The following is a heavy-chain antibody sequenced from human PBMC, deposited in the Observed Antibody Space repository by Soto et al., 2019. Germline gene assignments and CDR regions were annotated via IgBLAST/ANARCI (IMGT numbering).Heavy chain of an antibody. V-gene: IGHV4-39*01. D-gene: IGHD2-15*01. CDR1: GGSISSSSYY. CDR3: ARHTPAISISDH. CDR2: IYYSGST. J-gene: IGHJ4*02. Sequence: QLQLQESGPGLVKPSETLSLTCTVSGGSISSSSYYWGWIRQPPGKGLEWIGSIYYSGSTYYNPSLKCRVTISVDTSNIQFSLKVSSVTAACTAVYYCARHTPAISISDHWGQGTLVTVSS.